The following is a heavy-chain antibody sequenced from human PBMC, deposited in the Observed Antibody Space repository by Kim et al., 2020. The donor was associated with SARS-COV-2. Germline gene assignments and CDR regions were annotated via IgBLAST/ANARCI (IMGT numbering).Heavy chain of an antibody. Sequence: GGSLRLSCAASGFTFDDYAMHWVRQAPGKGLEWVSGISWNSGSIGYADSVKGRFTISRDNAKNSLYLQMNSLRAEDTALYYCAKGDYYGSGSYYSHSLYYYYYGMDVWGQGTTVTVSS. CDR1: GFTFDDYA. CDR3: AKGDYYGSGSYYSHSLYYYYYGMDV. J-gene: IGHJ6*02. D-gene: IGHD3-10*01. V-gene: IGHV3-9*01. CDR2: ISWNSGSI.